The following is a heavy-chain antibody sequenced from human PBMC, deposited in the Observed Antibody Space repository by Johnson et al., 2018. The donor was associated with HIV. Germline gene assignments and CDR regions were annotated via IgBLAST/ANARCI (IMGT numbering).Heavy chain of an antibody. CDR1: GFTFSSYA. Sequence: QVQLVESGGGVVQNGRSLRLSCAASGFTFSSYAMHWVRQAPGKGLEWVAVISYDGSNKYYADSVKGRFTISRDNSKNTLYLQMNSLRAEDTALYYCARDSRISLIVVVSRGGFDIWVQGTMVTVSS. CDR3: ARDSRISLIVVVSRGGFDI. D-gene: IGHD3-22*01. CDR2: ISYDGSNK. J-gene: IGHJ3*02. V-gene: IGHV3-30-3*01.